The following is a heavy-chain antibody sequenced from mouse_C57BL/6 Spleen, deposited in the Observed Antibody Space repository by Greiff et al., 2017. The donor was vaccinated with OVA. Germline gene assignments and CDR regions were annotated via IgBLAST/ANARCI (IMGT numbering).Heavy chain of an antibody. CDR3: ATNSGLLTTDAMDY. V-gene: IGHV1-53*01. J-gene: IGHJ4*01. D-gene: IGHD1-1*01. CDR1: GYTFTSYW. CDR2: LNPSNGGT. Sequence: VQLQQPGTELVTPGASVKLSCKASGYTFTSYWMHWVKQRPGQGLEWIGNLNPSNGGTTYNEKFKNKATLTVDKSSSTAYMQLSSLTSEDSAVYYCATNSGLLTTDAMDYWGQGTSVTVSS.